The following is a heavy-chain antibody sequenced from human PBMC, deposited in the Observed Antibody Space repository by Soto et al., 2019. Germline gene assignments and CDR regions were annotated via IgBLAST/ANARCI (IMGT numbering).Heavy chain of an antibody. D-gene: IGHD2-8*02. J-gene: IGHJ4*02. CDR1: GFTYSNYA. Sequence: QVQLVESGGGVVQPATSLRLSCVASGFTYSNYAMHWVRQVTGKGLEWLTVVSHDGTLYPYADSVKGRFSISRDNSRKTLYLQMNSLRPEDTAVYYCVKDRSDTWSFDYWGQGTLVTVSS. CDR2: VSHDGTL. CDR3: VKDRSDTWSFDY. V-gene: IGHV3-30*18.